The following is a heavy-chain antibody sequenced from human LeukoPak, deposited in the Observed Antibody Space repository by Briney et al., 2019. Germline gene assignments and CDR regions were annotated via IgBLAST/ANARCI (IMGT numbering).Heavy chain of an antibody. Sequence: GTSVKVSCKAPGFTFTSSAMQWVRQARGQRLEWIGWIGVGSGNTNYAQKFQERVTITRDMSTSTAYMELSSLRSEDTAVYYCAAWSLDSSGYSDCWGQGTLVTVSS. J-gene: IGHJ4*02. CDR3: AAWSLDSSGYSDC. CDR2: IGVGSGNT. D-gene: IGHD3-22*01. V-gene: IGHV1-58*02. CDR1: GFTFTSSA.